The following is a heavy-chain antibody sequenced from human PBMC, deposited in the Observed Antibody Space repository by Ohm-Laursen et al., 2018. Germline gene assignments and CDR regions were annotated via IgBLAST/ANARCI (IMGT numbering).Heavy chain of an antibody. Sequence: SETLSLTCTVSGDSIRNYYWSWIRQPPGKGLEWIGFIYYSGITNYNPSLKSRVTISADTSKSQFSLRLTSVTAADTAVYYCARQDSGDYYFDYWGQGTLVTVSS. D-gene: IGHD4-17*01. CDR2: IYYSGIT. V-gene: IGHV4-59*08. CDR3: ARQDSGDYYFDY. CDR1: GDSIRNYY. J-gene: IGHJ4*02.